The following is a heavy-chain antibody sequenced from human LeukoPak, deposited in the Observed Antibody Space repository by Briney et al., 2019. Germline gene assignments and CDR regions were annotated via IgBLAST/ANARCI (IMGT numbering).Heavy chain of an antibody. V-gene: IGHV3-43*01. D-gene: IGHD2-21*02. CDR1: GFTFDDYT. CDR2: ISWDGGST. Sequence: GGSLRLSCAASGFTFDDYTMHWVRQAPGKGLEWVSLISWDGGSTYHADSVKGGFTISRDNFKNTLYLQMNSLRAEDTAVYYCARGRRDCGGDCYVAFDIWGQGTMVTVSS. J-gene: IGHJ3*02. CDR3: ARGRRDCGGDCYVAFDI.